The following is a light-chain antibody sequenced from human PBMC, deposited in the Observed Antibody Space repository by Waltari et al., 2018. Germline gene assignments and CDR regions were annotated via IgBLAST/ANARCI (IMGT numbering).Light chain of an antibody. CDR1: QSGFYSSKNKND. J-gene: IGKJ2*01. CDR3: QQYYGNPRT. Sequence: DIVMTQSPDSLAVSLRERATITCKSSQSGFYSSKNKNDLAWYQQKPGQAPKLLIYRASTRESGVPDRFSGSGSGTDFTLTISSLQAEDVAVYYCQQYYGNPRTFGQGTKLEIK. CDR2: RAS. V-gene: IGKV4-1*01.